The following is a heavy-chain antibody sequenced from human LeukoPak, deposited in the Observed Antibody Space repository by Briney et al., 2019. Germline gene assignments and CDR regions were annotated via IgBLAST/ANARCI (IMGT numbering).Heavy chain of an antibody. CDR2: IIPILGIA. D-gene: IGHD3-9*01. CDR1: GGTFSSYA. Sequence: SVKVSCKASGGTFSSYAISWVRQAPGQGLEWMGRIIPILGIANYAQKFQGRVTITADKSTSTAYMELSSLRSEDTAVYYCARVLLRYFDWLLYIGGAFDIWGQGTMVTVSS. V-gene: IGHV1-69*04. CDR3: ARVLLRYFDWLLYIGGAFDI. J-gene: IGHJ3*02.